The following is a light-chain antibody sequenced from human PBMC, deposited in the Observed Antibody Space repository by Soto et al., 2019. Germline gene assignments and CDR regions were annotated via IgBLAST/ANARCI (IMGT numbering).Light chain of an antibody. CDR2: EVS. V-gene: IGLV2-8*01. CDR3: SSYAGINILYI. CDR1: XXXXGGYDC. Sequence: QSALTQPPSASGSPGQSVTIXXTXXXXXXGGYDCVSWYQQHPGKATKLMMYEVSKRPSGVPDRFSGSKSGNTASLTVSGLQPEDEADYYCSSYAGINILYIFGTGTKVTVL. J-gene: IGLJ1*01.